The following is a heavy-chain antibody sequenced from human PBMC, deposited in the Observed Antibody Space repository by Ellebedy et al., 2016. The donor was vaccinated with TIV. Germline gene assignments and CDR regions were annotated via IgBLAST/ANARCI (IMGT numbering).Heavy chain of an antibody. CDR2: ISSISDDT. V-gene: IGHV3-21*01. CDR1: GFKFSGYC. J-gene: IGHJ6*03. D-gene: IGHD3-3*02. Sequence: GESLKISCEVSGFKFSGYCMNWVRQAPGKGLEWVSSISSISDDTHYTDSVEGRFTISRDNAENSLYLQMNNLRPEDTAVYYCARFSRVAPFVDYLYYMDVWGKGTTVTVSS. CDR3: ARFSRVAPFVDYLYYMDV.